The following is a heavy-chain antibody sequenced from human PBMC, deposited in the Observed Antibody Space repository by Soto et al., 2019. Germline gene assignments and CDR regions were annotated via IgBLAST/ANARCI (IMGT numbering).Heavy chain of an antibody. CDR3: VADHPDWGAHAFDY. CDR1: GLSFSLAW. D-gene: IGHD3-16*01. CDR2: IKSKINGETR. V-gene: IGHV3-15*07. J-gene: IGHJ4*02. Sequence: GGSLRLSCAASGLSFSLAWMNWVRQAPGKGLEWVGLIKSKINGETRHYAAPVKGRFTISRDDSKDTVYVQMDSLKAEDTAMYYCVADHPDWGAHAFDYWGQGTLVTVSS.